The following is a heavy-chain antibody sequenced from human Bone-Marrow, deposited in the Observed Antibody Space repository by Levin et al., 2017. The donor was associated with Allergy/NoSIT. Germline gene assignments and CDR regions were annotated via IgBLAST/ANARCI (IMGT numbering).Heavy chain of an antibody. V-gene: IGHV5-51*01. J-gene: IGHJ6*02. D-gene: IGHD3-16*02. Sequence: GESLKISCKGSGYSFTSYWIGWVRQMPGKGLEWMGIIYPGDSDTRYSPSFQGQVTISADKSISTAYLQWSSLKASDTAMYYCARLGLDTFGGVIVSYYYYYGMDVWGQGTTVTVSS. CDR2: IYPGDSDT. CDR1: GYSFTSYW. CDR3: ARLGLDTFGGVIVSYYYYYGMDV.